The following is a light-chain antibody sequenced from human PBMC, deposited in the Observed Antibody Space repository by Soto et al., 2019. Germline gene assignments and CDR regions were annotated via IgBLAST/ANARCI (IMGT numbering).Light chain of an antibody. CDR1: QSIIDN. V-gene: IGKV3-15*01. CDR2: DVY. Sequence: EIVMTQSPATLSVSPGEGVTLSSRASQSIIDNLAWYQQKPGQTPRLLIYDVYSRASGIPARFSGSSSGTDYTLTISSLQSEDSAVYYCQQYFYWPLTFGGGTNVEI. CDR3: QQYFYWPLT. J-gene: IGKJ4*01.